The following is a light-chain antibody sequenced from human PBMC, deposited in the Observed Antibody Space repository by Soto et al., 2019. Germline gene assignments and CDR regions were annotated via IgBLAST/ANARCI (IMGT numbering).Light chain of an antibody. Sequence: DIQMTQSPSSLSASVGDRVTITCRASQSSSNYLNWYQQKPGRAPKLLVYAASNLQSGVPSRSSGSGSGTDFTLTISSLQPEDFATYYCQQSYRTPYTFGQGTKLEIK. CDR1: QSSSNY. CDR3: QQSYRTPYT. J-gene: IGKJ2*01. CDR2: AAS. V-gene: IGKV1-39*01.